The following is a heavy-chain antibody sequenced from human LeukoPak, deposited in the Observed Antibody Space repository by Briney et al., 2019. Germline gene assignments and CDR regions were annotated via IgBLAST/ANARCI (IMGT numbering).Heavy chain of an antibody. CDR2: IYYSGST. Sequence: SETLSLTCTVSGASISDSDFFWAWVRQPPGKGLEWIGYIYYSGSTNYNPSLKSRVTISVDTSKNQFSLKLSSVTAADTAVYYCASNNDKWFEGPFFDYWGQGTLVTVSS. V-gene: IGHV4-61*05. CDR1: GASISDSDFF. J-gene: IGHJ4*02. CDR3: ASNNDKWFEGPFFDY. D-gene: IGHD3-10*01.